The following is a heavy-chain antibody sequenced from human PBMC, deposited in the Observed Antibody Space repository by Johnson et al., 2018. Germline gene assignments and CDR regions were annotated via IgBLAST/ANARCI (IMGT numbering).Heavy chain of an antibody. Sequence: EQLQESGPGLVKPSETLALTCTVSGGSFRDSWWRWIRQPPGKGLEWIAYFYYTGNTNSNPSLQSRDSVSADTSKRQLSLRLTPVTAADTALFYCVRGGRRGGDGFDLWGQGTMVTVSS. CDR1: GGSFRDSW. J-gene: IGHJ3*01. CDR3: VRGGRRGGDGFDL. D-gene: IGHD5-12*01. V-gene: IGHV4-59*01. CDR2: FYYTGNT.